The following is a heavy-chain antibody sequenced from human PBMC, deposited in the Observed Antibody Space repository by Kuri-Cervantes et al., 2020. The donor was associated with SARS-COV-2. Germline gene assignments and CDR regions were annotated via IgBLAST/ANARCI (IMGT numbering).Heavy chain of an antibody. CDR2: IIPIFGTA. J-gene: IGHJ4*02. V-gene: IGHV1-69*05. D-gene: IGHD3-3*01. CDR3: ARKFWSGYLLDY. CDR1: GGTFSSYA. Sequence: LVKVPCKASGGTFSSYAISWVRQAPGQGLEWMGGIIPIFGTANYAQKFQGRVTITTDESTSTAYMELSSLRSDDTAVYYCARKFWSGYLLDYWGQGTLVTVSS.